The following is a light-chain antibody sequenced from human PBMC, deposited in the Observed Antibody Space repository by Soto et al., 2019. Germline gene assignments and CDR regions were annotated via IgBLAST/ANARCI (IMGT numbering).Light chain of an antibody. Sequence: EVVLTQSPGTLSLSPGEAATLFCRASQSVSNGYVAWHQQKSGQAPRLLIYGASSRASGVPDRFSGSGSRTDFTLTISRLEPEDFAVYYCQQYGSSSLTFGGGTKVDIK. J-gene: IGKJ4*01. CDR1: QSVSNGY. CDR3: QQYGSSSLT. CDR2: GAS. V-gene: IGKV3-20*01.